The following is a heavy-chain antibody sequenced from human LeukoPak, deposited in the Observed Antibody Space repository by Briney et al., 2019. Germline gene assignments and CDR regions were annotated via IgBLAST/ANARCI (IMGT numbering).Heavy chain of an antibody. CDR1: GFPFSTYF. J-gene: IGHJ1*01. CDR2: ISSNGGST. Sequence: GGSLTLFCSASGFPFSTYFMHWVRQAPGKGLEYVSAISSNGGSTYYADSVKGRFTISRDNSKNTLYLQMSSLRAEDTAVYHCVKDDSYYYESSGYPHWGRGPVVSVSS. V-gene: IGHV3-64D*09. CDR3: VKDDSYYYESSGYPH. D-gene: IGHD3-22*01.